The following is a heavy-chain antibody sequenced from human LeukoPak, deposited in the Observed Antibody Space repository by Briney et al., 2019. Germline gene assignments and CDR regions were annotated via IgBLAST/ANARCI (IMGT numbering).Heavy chain of an antibody. CDR1: GFTFSSYS. Sequence: GGSLRLSCAASGFTFSSYSMNWVRQAPGKGLEWVAFIRYDGSNKYYADSVKGRFTISRDNSKNTLYLQMNSLRAEDTAVYYCAKDAQVVVIWYFDYWGQGTLVTVSS. J-gene: IGHJ4*02. V-gene: IGHV3-30*02. CDR3: AKDAQVVVIWYFDY. D-gene: IGHD3-22*01. CDR2: IRYDGSNK.